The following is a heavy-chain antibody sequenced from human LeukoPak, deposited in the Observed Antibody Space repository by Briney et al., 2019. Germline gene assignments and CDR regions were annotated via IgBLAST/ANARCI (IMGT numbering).Heavy chain of an antibody. Sequence: GGSLRLSCAASGFTFSSYAMSWVRQAPGKGLEWVSAISGSGGSTYYADSVKGRFTISRDNSKNTLYLQMNSLRGEDTAVYYCAKDSYYDSSGYYDYWGQGTLVTVSS. J-gene: IGHJ4*02. CDR2: ISGSGGST. CDR1: GFTFSSYA. V-gene: IGHV3-23*01. CDR3: AKDSYYDSSGYYDY. D-gene: IGHD3-22*01.